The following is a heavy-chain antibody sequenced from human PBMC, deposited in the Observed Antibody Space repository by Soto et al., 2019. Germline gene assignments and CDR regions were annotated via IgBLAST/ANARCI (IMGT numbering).Heavy chain of an antibody. CDR2: ISHHGLKE. V-gene: IGHV3-30*18. D-gene: IGHD1-26*01. CDR1: GFTFRDYG. CDR3: AKDWVGGSNKYYFEY. J-gene: IGHJ4*02. Sequence: GGSLRLSCVASGFTFRDYGMLWVRQAPGKGLEWVAGISHHGLKEHYADSVKGRFTISRDNSKKTVYLQLNSLRGDDTAVYYCAKDWVGGSNKYYFEYWGQGTLVTVSS.